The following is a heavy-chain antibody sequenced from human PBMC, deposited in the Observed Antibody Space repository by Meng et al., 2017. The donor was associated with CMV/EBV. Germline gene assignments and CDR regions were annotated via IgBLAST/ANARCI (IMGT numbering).Heavy chain of an antibody. CDR1: GFTFSSYS. D-gene: IGHD4-11*01. CDR3: ARHYSNLKGGWFDP. Sequence: GESLKISCAASGFTFSSYSMNWVRQAPGKGLEWVSYISSSSSTIYYADSVKGRFTISRDNAKNSLYLQMNSLRADDTAVYYCARHYSNLKGGWFDPWGQGTLVTVSS. V-gene: IGHV3-48*04. J-gene: IGHJ5*02. CDR2: ISSSSSTI.